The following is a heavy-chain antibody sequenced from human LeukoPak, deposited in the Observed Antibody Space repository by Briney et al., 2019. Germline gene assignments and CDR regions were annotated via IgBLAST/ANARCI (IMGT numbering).Heavy chain of an antibody. Sequence: GGSLRLSCAASGFTFSSYWMHWVRQAPGKGLVWVSRINSDGSSTSYADSVKGQFTISRDNAKNTLYLQMNSLRAEDTAVYYCTREKDYYDSSGYYRDAFDIWGQGTKVTASS. J-gene: IGHJ3*02. CDR1: GFTFSSYW. V-gene: IGHV3-74*01. D-gene: IGHD3-22*01. CDR2: INSDGSST. CDR3: TREKDYYDSSGYYRDAFDI.